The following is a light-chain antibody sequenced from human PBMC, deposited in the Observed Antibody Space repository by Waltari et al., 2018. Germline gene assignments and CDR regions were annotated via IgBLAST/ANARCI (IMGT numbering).Light chain of an antibody. CDR3: HQYGSSPDT. J-gene: IGKJ2*01. Sequence: EMVLTKSPGPLSLSPGERATLPCRASQSVTNNNLAWYQQKPGQAPRLLSHGASSRATGIPDRFSGSGSGTDFTLTITRLEPEDFAVYYCHQYGSSPDTFGQGTKVQIK. V-gene: IGKV3-20*01. CDR1: QSVTNNN. CDR2: GAS.